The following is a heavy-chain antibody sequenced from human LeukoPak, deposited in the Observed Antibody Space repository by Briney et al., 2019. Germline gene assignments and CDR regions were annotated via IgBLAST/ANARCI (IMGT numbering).Heavy chain of an antibody. Sequence: GGSLRLSCAASGFIFRNCAIHWVRQAPGKGLQWVSYISSSSSTIYYADSVKGRFTISRDNAKNSLYLQMNSLRAEDTAVYYCARALWFGETFPAYWGQGTLVTVSS. D-gene: IGHD3-10*01. CDR1: GFIFRNCA. CDR2: ISSSSSTI. CDR3: ARALWFGETFPAY. V-gene: IGHV3-48*01. J-gene: IGHJ4*02.